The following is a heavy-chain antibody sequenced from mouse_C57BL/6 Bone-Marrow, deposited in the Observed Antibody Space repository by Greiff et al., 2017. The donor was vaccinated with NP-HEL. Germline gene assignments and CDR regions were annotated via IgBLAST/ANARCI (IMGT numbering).Heavy chain of an antibody. Sequence: QVQLKQPGAELVRPGTSVKLSCKASGYTFTSYWMHWVKQRPGQGLEWIGVIDPSDSYTNYNQTFKGKATLTVDTSSSTAYMQRSSLTSEDSAVYYCARDGFHYYGSSYPVGDYWGQGTSVTVSS. CDR3: ARDGFHYYGSSYPVGDY. V-gene: IGHV1-59*01. CDR2: IDPSDSYT. J-gene: IGHJ4*01. D-gene: IGHD1-1*01. CDR1: GYTFTSYW.